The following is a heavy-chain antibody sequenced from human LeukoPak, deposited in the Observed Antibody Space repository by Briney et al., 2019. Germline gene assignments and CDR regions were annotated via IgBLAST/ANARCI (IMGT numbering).Heavy chain of an antibody. CDR1: GFSFSTYW. D-gene: IGHD1-7*01. CDR3: ARASDVGTTDY. Sequence: GGSLRLSCAVSGFSFSTYWMSWVRQAPGKGLEWAANINEGGGEKYHVDSVEGRFTISRDNRRNSLYLQMNSLRAEDTAVYYCARASDVGTTDYWGQGTLVAVSS. V-gene: IGHV3-7*01. J-gene: IGHJ4*02. CDR2: INEGGGEK.